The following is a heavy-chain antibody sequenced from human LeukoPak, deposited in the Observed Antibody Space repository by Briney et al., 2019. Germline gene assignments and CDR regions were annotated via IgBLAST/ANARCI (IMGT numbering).Heavy chain of an antibody. CDR3: ARGPITTRSRFDY. D-gene: IGHD3-22*01. Sequence: ASVKVSCKASGGTFSSYAISWVRQAPGQGLEWMGRIIPIFATANYAQKFQGRVTITADESTSTAYMELSSLRSEDTAVYYCARGPITTRSRFDYWGQGTLVTVSS. CDR1: GGTFSSYA. V-gene: IGHV1-69*13. CDR2: IIPIFATA. J-gene: IGHJ4*02.